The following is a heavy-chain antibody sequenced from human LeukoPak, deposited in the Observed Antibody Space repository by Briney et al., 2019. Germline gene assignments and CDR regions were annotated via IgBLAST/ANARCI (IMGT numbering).Heavy chain of an antibody. CDR3: AKKGLRRYYYYYGMDV. D-gene: IGHD5-12*01. Sequence: QSGGSLRLSCAASGFTFSIYSMNWVRQAPGKGLEWVSYISSSSSTIYYADSVKGRFTISRDNAKNSLYLQMNSLRAEDTAVYYCAKKGLRRYYYYYGMDVWGQGTTVTVSS. J-gene: IGHJ6*02. CDR1: GFTFSIYS. CDR2: ISSSSSTI. V-gene: IGHV3-48*01.